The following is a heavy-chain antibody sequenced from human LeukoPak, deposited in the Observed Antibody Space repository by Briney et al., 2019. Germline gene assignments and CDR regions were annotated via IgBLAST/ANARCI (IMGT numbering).Heavy chain of an antibody. CDR2: ISAYNGNT. Sequence: GASVKVSCKASGYTFTSYGISRVRQAPGQGLEWMGWISAYNGNTNYAQKLQGRVTMTTDTSTSTAYMELRSLRSDDTAVYYCARAPSGYYQENRWSAEYFQHWGQGTLVTVSS. V-gene: IGHV1-18*01. D-gene: IGHD3-22*01. CDR1: GYTFTSYG. CDR3: ARAPSGYYQENRWSAEYFQH. J-gene: IGHJ1*01.